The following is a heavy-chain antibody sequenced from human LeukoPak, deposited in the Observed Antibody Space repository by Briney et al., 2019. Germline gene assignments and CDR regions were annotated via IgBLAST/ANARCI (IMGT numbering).Heavy chain of an antibody. CDR2: IYHSGST. CDR1: GYSISSGYY. D-gene: IGHD1-26*01. V-gene: IGHV4-38-2*02. J-gene: IGHJ4*02. Sequence: SETLSLTCTVSGYSISSGYYWGWIRQPPGKGLEWIGSIYHSGSTYYNPSLKSRVTISVDTSKNQFSLKLSSVTAADTAVYYCARVLSYRAGFDYWGQGTLVTVSS. CDR3: ARVLSYRAGFDY.